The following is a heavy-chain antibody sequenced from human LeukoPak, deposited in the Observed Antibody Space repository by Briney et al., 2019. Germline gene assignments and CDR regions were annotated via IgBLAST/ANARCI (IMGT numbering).Heavy chain of an antibody. CDR1: GFTFSSYS. Sequence: GESLRLSCAVSGFTFSSYSMNWVRQAPGKGLEWVSSISSSSSYMYYADSVEGRFTTSRDNPKNTLYLQMNSLRVEDTAVYYCARTPRGGVTAIYWGQGTLVTVSS. J-gene: IGHJ4*02. V-gene: IGHV3-21*06. CDR2: ISSSSSYM. D-gene: IGHD2-21*02. CDR3: ARTPRGGVTAIY.